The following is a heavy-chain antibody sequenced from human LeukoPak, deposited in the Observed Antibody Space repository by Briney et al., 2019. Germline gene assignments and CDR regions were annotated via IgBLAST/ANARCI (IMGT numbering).Heavy chain of an antibody. CDR2: INPNSGGT. CDR1: GYTFTGYY. CDR3: ARERYSSSVIDY. Sequence: ASVTVSCQASGYTFTGYYMHWVRQAPGQGLEGMGWINPNSGGTNYAQKFQGRVTMTRDTSISTAYMELGRLRSDDTAVYYCARERYSSSVIDYWGQGTLVTVSS. V-gene: IGHV1-2*02. D-gene: IGHD6-13*01. J-gene: IGHJ4*02.